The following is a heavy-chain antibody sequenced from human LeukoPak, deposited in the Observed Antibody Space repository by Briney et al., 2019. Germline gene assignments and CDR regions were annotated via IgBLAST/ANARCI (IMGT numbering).Heavy chain of an antibody. V-gene: IGHV3-23*01. CDR3: AKPPLGYGSGSYHAFDI. Sequence: PGGSLRLSCAASGFTFSSYAMSWVRQAPGKGLEWVSAISGSGGSTYYADSVKGRFTISSDNSKNTLYLQMNSLRAEDTAVYYCAKPPLGYGSGSYHAFDIWGQGTMVTVSS. CDR1: GFTFSSYA. J-gene: IGHJ3*02. D-gene: IGHD3-10*01. CDR2: ISGSGGST.